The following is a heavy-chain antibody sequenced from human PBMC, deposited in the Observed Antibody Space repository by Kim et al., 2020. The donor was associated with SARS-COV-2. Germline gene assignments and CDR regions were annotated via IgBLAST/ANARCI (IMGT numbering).Heavy chain of an antibody. J-gene: IGHJ4*02. CDR1: GFTFDDYA. D-gene: IGHD3-9*01. CDR3: ATKYPGGKLRYFDWTFDY. CDR2: ISGDGGST. V-gene: IGHV3-43*02. Sequence: GGSLRLSCAASGFTFDDYAMHWVRQAPGKGLEWVSLISGDGGSTYYADSVKGRFTISRDNSKNSLYLQMNSLRTEDTALYYCATKYPGGKLRYFDWTFDYWGQGTLVTVSS.